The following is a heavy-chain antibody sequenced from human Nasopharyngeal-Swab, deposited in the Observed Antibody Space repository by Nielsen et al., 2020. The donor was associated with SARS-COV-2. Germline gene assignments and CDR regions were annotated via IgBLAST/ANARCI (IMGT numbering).Heavy chain of an antibody. J-gene: IGHJ4*02. V-gene: IGHV3-53*01. CDR2: IYDGPNT. D-gene: IGHD2-15*01. Sequence: GESLKISCVVSGFSVSGKHMSWVRQAPGKGLEWVSVIYDGPNTLYADSVQGRFIISRGNSRNMLYLQMSGLTAEDTAVYYCARDAAGSGIDYWGQGALVTVSS. CDR3: ARDAAGSGIDY. CDR1: GFSVSGKH.